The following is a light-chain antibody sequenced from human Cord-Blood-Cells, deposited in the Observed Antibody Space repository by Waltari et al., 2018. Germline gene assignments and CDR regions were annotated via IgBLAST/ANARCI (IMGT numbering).Light chain of an antibody. CDR1: QSVLYSSNNTNY. CDR3: QKYYSTPYT. Sequence: DIVMTQSPDSLAVSLGERATINCKSSQSVLYSSNNTNYLAWYQQKPGQPPKLLIYWASTRESGVPDRFSGSGSGTDFTLTIRSLQAEDVAVYYCQKYYSTPYTFGQGTKLEIE. V-gene: IGKV4-1*01. J-gene: IGKJ2*01. CDR2: WAS.